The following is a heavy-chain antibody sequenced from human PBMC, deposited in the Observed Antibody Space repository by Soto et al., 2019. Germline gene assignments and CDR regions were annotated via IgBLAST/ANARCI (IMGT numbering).Heavy chain of an antibody. D-gene: IGHD6-13*01. V-gene: IGHV3-33*01. CDR3: ARSPGIAAAGSPLYYYYGMDV. J-gene: IGHJ6*02. CDR1: GFTFSSYG. Sequence: PGGSLRLSCAASGFTFSSYGMHWVRQAPGKGLEWVAVIWYDGSNKYYADSVKGRFTISRDNSKNTLYLQMNSLRAEDTTVYYWARSPGIAAAGSPLYYYYGMDVGGQGTTVPVSS. CDR2: IWYDGSNK.